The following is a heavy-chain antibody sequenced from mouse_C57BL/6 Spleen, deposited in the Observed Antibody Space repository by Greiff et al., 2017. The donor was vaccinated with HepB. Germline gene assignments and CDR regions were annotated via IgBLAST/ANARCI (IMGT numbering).Heavy chain of an antibody. Sequence: EVMLVESGGGLVQPGGSLKLSCAASGFTFSDYGMAWVRQAPRKGPEWVAFISNLAYSIYYADTVTGRFTISSENAKNTLYLEMSSLRSEDTAMYYCARPPYFDVWGTGTTVTVSS. CDR1: GFTFSDYG. J-gene: IGHJ1*03. CDR2: ISNLAYSI. CDR3: ARPPYFDV. V-gene: IGHV5-15*04.